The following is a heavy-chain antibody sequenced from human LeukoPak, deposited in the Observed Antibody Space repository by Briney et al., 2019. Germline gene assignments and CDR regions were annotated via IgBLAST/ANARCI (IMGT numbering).Heavy chain of an antibody. J-gene: IGHJ5*02. V-gene: IGHV4-34*01. CDR3: ARETRTYTPSSKFDP. Sequence: SETLSLTCAVYGGSFSGYYWSWIRQPPGKGLEWIGEINHSGSTNYNPSLKSRVTMSVDTSKNQFSLKLSSVTAADTAVYYCARETRTYTPSSKFDPWGQGTLVTVSS. D-gene: IGHD2-2*02. CDR2: INHSGST. CDR1: GGSFSGYY.